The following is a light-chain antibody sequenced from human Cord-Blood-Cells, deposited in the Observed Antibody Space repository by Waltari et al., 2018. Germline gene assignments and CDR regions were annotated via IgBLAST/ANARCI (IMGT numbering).Light chain of an antibody. CDR3: CSYAGSSTWV. CDR2: EGS. CDR1: SSDVGSYNL. Sequence: QSALTQPAPASGSPGQSNPISCPGTSSDVGSYNLVSWYQQHPGKAPKLMIYEGSKRPSGVYNRFSGSKSGNTASLTISGLQAEDEADYYCCSYAGSSTWVFGGGTKLTVL. V-gene: IGLV2-23*01. J-gene: IGLJ3*02.